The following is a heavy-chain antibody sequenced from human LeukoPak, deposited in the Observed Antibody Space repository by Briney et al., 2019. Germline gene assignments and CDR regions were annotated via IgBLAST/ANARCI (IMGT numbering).Heavy chain of an antibody. CDR1: GFIFTSSA. Sequence: ASVKVSCKASGFIFTSSAMPWVRQARGQRLEWIGWIVVGSGNTNYAQKFQERVTITRDMSTSTAYMELSSLRSEDTAVYYCAADFNSGEEGSGYYFDYWGQGTLVTVSS. V-gene: IGHV1-58*02. CDR2: IVVGSGNT. D-gene: IGHD4-23*01. CDR3: AADFNSGEEGSGYYFDY. J-gene: IGHJ4*02.